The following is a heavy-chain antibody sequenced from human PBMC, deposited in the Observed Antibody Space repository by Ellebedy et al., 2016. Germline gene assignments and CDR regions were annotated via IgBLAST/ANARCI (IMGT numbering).Heavy chain of an antibody. J-gene: IGHJ3*02. CDR2: ISAYNDDT. V-gene: IGHV1-18*01. Sequence: ASVKVSCXASGYTFTSYGLSWVRLAPGQGLEWMGWISAYNDDTKYAQKFQGRVTMTTDTSRTTAYMELRNLKSDDSAVYFCARDTSGIFDTSVAPNAFDIWGQGTVVTVSS. D-gene: IGHD3-22*01. CDR1: GYTFTSYG. CDR3: ARDTSGIFDTSVAPNAFDI.